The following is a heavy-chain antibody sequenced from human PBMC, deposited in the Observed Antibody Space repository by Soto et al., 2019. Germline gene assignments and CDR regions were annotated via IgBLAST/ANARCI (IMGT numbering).Heavy chain of an antibody. V-gene: IGHV3-7*01. CDR3: TRNEI. CDR2: IKEDGSEK. CDR1: GFTSSSYW. J-gene: IGHJ4*02. Sequence: GGSLRHSCAASGFTSSSYWMGWVRQAPGKGLEWVASIKEDGSEKYYVDSVKGRFTISRDSAKNSLYLQMNSLRAEDTAVYYCTRNEIWGQGTLVTV.